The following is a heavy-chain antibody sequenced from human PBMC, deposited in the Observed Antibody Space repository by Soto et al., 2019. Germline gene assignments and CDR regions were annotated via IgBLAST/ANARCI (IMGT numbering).Heavy chain of an antibody. D-gene: IGHD1-1*01. J-gene: IGHJ6*02. CDR3: AKFPGTTLRYYYYGMDV. Sequence: QVQLVESGGGVVQPGRSLRLSCAASGFTFSSYGMHWVRQAPGKGLEWVAVISYDGSNKYYADSVKGRFTISRDNSKNTLDLQMNSLRAEDTAVYYCAKFPGTTLRYYYYGMDVWGQGTTVTVSS. V-gene: IGHV3-30*18. CDR1: GFTFSSYG. CDR2: ISYDGSNK.